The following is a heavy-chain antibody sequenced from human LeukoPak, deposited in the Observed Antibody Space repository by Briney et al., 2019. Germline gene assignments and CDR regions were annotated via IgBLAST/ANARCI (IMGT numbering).Heavy chain of an antibody. V-gene: IGHV1-3*01. Sequence: GASVKVSCKASGYTFTSYAMHWVRQAPGQRLEWMGWINAGNGNTKYSQKFQGRVTITRDTSASTAYMELSSLRSEDTAVYYCARSPTPQPGIAVAGSFDYWGQGTLVTVSS. CDR3: ARSPTPQPGIAVAGSFDY. CDR1: GYTFTSYA. D-gene: IGHD6-19*01. CDR2: INAGNGNT. J-gene: IGHJ4*02.